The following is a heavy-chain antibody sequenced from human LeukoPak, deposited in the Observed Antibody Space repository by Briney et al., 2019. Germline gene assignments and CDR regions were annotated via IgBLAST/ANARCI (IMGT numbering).Heavy chain of an antibody. CDR2: IDWDDDK. D-gene: IGHD6-19*01. J-gene: IGHJ4*02. V-gene: IGHV2-70*04. CDR1: GFSLSTREMR. Sequence: SGPTLVNPTQTLTLTCTFSGFSLSTREMRVSWIRQPPGKALEWLSRIDWDDDKFYSTSLKTRLTISKDTSKSQVVLTMTNMDPVDTATYYCARDPPSSGWSYYFDYWGQGTLVTVSS. CDR3: ARDPPSSGWSYYFDY.